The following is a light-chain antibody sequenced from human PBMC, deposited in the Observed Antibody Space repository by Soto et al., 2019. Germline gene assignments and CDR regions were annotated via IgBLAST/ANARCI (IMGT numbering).Light chain of an antibody. CDR1: SSDVGGYNY. CDR2: EVS. CDR3: SSFAGNNNLV. V-gene: IGLV2-8*01. Sequence: QSALTQPPSASGSPGQSVTISCTGTSSDVGGYNYVSWYKQHPGKAPKLMISEVSKRPSGVPARFSGSKSVNTASLTVSGLQAEDEADYYCSSFAGNNNLVFGGGTKLTVL. J-gene: IGLJ2*01.